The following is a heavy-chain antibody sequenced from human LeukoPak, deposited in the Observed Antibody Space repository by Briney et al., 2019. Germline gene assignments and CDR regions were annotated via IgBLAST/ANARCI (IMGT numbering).Heavy chain of an antibody. Sequence: GGSLRLSCAASGFPFITYSTNWVRQAPGKGLEWVSYISSSSSTIYYADSVKGRFTISRDNAKNSLYLQMNSLRAEDTAVYYCARDKYYYDSSGYSSFDYWGQGTLVTVSS. J-gene: IGHJ4*02. CDR2: ISSSSSTI. V-gene: IGHV3-48*01. CDR1: GFPFITYS. D-gene: IGHD3-22*01. CDR3: ARDKYYYDSSGYSSFDY.